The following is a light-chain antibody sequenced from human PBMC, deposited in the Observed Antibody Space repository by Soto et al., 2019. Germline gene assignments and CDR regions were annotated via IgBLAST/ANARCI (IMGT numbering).Light chain of an antibody. CDR1: QSISSY. CDR2: AAS. V-gene: IGKV1-39*01. J-gene: IGKJ4*01. CDR3: QQTESYPST. Sequence: DIQMTQSPSSLSASVGDRVSITCRASQSISSYLNWYQQKPGKVPKLLIFAASTLQSGVPSRFSGSGSGTDFTLTISSLQPEDFATYYCQQTESYPSTFGGGTKVDIK.